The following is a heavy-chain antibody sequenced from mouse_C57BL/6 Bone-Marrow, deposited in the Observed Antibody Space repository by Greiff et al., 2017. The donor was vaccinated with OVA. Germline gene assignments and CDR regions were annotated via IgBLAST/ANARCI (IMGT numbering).Heavy chain of an antibody. CDR3: ARNRITTVVALYWYFDV. D-gene: IGHD1-1*01. J-gene: IGHJ1*03. CDR1: GYTFTSYW. Sequence: VQLQQSGAELVKPGASVKLSCKASGYTFTSYWMHWVKQRPGRGLEWIGRIDPNSGGTKYNEKFKSKATLTVDKPSSTAYMQLSSLTSEDSAVYYCARNRITTVVALYWYFDVWGTGTTVTVSS. CDR2: IDPNSGGT. V-gene: IGHV1-72*01.